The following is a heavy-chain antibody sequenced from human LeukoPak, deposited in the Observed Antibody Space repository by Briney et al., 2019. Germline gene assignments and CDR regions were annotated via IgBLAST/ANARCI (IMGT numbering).Heavy chain of an antibody. J-gene: IGHJ4*02. Sequence: SETLSLTCTVSGGSISSYYWSWLRQPPGKGLEGFGYIYYSGSTNYNPSLKSRVTISVDTSKNQFSLKLSSVTAADTAVYYCARQGSRGWSWDYGGQGTRVSVFS. CDR2: IYYSGST. CDR3: ARQGSRGWSWDY. V-gene: IGHV4-59*08. D-gene: IGHD6-19*01. CDR1: GGSISSYY.